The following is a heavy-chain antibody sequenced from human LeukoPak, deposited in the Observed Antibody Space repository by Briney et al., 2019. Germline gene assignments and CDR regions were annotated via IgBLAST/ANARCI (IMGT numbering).Heavy chain of an antibody. CDR1: GFTFSDYN. Sequence: GGSLRLSCAASGFTFSDYNMRWIRQAPGKGLEWVSSISRSGSTKYYADSVKGRFTISRDNAKNSLYLQMNSLRAEDTAVYYCARYGSWLYYFDYWGQGTLVTVSS. CDR2: ISRSGSTK. V-gene: IGHV3-11*04. CDR3: ARYGSWLYYFDY. D-gene: IGHD4-17*01. J-gene: IGHJ4*02.